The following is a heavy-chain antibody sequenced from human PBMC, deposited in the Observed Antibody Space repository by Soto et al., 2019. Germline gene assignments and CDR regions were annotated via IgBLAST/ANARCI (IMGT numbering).Heavy chain of an antibody. CDR3: ARGGGGNYCSGGSCYSTDYYYYGMGV. CDR1: GGTFSSYA. CDR2: IIPIFGTA. Sequence: ASVKGSCKASGGTFSSYAISWVRQAPGQGLEWMGGIIPIFGTANYAQKFQGRVTITADESTSTAYMELSSLRSEDTAVYYCARGGGGNYCSGGSCYSTDYYYYGMGVWGQGTTVTVSS. V-gene: IGHV1-69*13. J-gene: IGHJ6*02. D-gene: IGHD2-15*01.